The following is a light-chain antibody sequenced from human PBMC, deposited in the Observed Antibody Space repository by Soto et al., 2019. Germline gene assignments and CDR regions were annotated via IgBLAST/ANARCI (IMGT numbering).Light chain of an antibody. CDR3: QQDDNWPLT. V-gene: IGKV3-15*01. CDR1: QSVRDN. J-gene: IGKJ4*01. CDR2: GAS. Sequence: EVVMTQSPATLSVSPGERATLSCRTSQSVRDNLARYQQKPGQAPRLLVYGASTMATGIPARFSGSGSGTEFTLTISSLQAEDFAVYYCQQDDNWPLTFGGGTKVEIK.